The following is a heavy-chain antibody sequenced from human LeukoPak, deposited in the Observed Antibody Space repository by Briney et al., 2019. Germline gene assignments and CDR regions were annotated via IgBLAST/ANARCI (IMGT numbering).Heavy chain of an antibody. CDR1: GGSFSGYY. Sequence: SETLSLTCAVYGGSFSGYYRSWIRQPPGKGLEWIGEINHSGSTNYNPSLKSRVTISVDTSKNQFSLKLSSVTAADTAVYYCARGRRSSSGWYGGRWFDPWGQGTLVTVSS. V-gene: IGHV4-34*01. J-gene: IGHJ5*02. CDR3: ARGRRSSSGWYGGRWFDP. D-gene: IGHD6-19*01. CDR2: INHSGST.